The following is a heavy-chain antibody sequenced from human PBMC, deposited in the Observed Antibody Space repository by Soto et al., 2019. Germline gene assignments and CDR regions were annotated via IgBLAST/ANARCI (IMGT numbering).Heavy chain of an antibody. J-gene: IGHJ6*02. V-gene: IGHV1-69*13. CDR1: GGTFSSYA. Sequence: ASVKVSCKASGGTFSSYAISWVRQAPGQGLGWMGGIIPIFGTANYAQKFQGRVTITADGSTSTAYMELSSLRSEDTAVYFCAREYNWNDVRYGMDVWGQGTTVTVSS. CDR2: IIPIFGTA. CDR3: AREYNWNDVRYGMDV. D-gene: IGHD1-20*01.